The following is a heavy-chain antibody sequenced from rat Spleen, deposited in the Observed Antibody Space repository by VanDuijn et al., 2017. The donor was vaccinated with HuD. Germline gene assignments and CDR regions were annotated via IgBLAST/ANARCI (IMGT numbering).Heavy chain of an antibody. CDR1: GLALTSNS. CDR2: MWSDADT. D-gene: IGHD1-2*01. J-gene: IGHJ4*01. Sequence: QVQLKESGPGLVQPSQTLSLPCPVSGLALTSNSVSWVRQPPGKGLEWMGVMWSDADTSYNSVLKSRLSIRRDTSKSQVFLKMNSLQTEDTAMYFCARSSLYYVMDAWGQGASVTVSS. V-gene: IGHV2-47*01. CDR3: ARSSLYYVMDA.